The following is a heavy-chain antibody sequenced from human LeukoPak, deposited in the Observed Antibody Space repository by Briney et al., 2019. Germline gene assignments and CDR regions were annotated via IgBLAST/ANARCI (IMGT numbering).Heavy chain of an antibody. D-gene: IGHD5-18*01. CDR2: IYHSGST. CDR1: GGSISSYY. Sequence: SETLSLTCSVSGGSISSYYWNWIRQPPGKALEWIGYIYHSGSTNYNPSLKSRVTISVDTSKKQLSLRLSSVTAADTAVYYCAREQPPLGYFVYWGQGTLVTVSS. V-gene: IGHV4-59*01. J-gene: IGHJ4*02. CDR3: AREQPPLGYFVY.